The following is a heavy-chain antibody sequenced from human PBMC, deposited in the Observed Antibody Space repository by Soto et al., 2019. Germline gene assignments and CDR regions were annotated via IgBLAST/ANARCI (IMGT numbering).Heavy chain of an antibody. V-gene: IGHV4-59*01. CDR1: GGSITSYY. CDR3: AGGGVVSDAFDI. CDR2: IYHSGTT. Sequence: PSETLSLTCTVSGGSITSYYWSWMRQPPGKGLEWIGYIYHSGTTDYNPSLKSRVTISVDTSKNQFSLKLTSVTAVDTAVYYCAGGGVVSDAFDIWGRGTLVTVS. D-gene: IGHD2-15*01. J-gene: IGHJ3*02.